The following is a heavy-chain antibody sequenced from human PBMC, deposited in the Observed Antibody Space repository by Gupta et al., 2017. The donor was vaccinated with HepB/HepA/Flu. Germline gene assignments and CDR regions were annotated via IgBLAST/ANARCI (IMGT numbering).Heavy chain of an antibody. D-gene: IGHD2-15*01. CDR1: GFTFSLYW. Sequence: EVQLVESGGGLVQPGGSLRLSCAASGFTFSLYWMSCVRQAPGKGLEWVANIKQDGSEKYYVDSVKGRFTISRDNAKNSLYLQMNSLRAEDTAVYYCARGGYCSGGSCYSGSLFDYWGQGTLVTVSS. CDR2: IKQDGSEK. CDR3: ARGGYCSGGSCYSGSLFDY. J-gene: IGHJ4*02. V-gene: IGHV3-7*01.